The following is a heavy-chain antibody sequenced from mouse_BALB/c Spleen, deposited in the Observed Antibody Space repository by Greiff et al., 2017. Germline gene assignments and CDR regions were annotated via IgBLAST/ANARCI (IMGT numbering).Heavy chain of an antibody. J-gene: IGHJ4*01. V-gene: IGHV1S126*01. CDR2: IDPSDSET. CDR3: ARDDYGGSAMGY. CDR1: GYSFTSFW. Sequence: QVQLQQSGPQLVRPGASVKISCKASGYSFTSFWMHWVKQRPGQGLEWIGMIDPSDSETRLNQKFKDKATLTVDKSSSTAYMQLSSPTSEDSAVYYCARDDYGGSAMGYWGQGTSVTVSS. D-gene: IGHD2-4*01.